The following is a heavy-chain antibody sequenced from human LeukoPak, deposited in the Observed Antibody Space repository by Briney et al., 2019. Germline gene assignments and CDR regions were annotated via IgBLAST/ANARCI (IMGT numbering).Heavy chain of an antibody. Sequence: GGSLTLFCAASGFPFSSYAMSGVGQAREKALVWVSALSGSGGSTNSADAATARFTISRDNPKHTLYLQMNTLRAEDTAVYYCAKDKDYGSGSQYNDYWGQGALVTVSS. CDR3: AKDKDYGSGSQYNDY. CDR2: LSGSGGST. D-gene: IGHD3-10*01. V-gene: IGHV3-23*01. CDR1: GFPFSSYA. J-gene: IGHJ4*02.